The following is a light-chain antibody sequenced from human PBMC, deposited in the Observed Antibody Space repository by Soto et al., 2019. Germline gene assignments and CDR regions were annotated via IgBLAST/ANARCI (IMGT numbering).Light chain of an antibody. CDR3: NTLAPLA. Sequence: DIRMTQSPSSLSASVGDRFTITGQASQDITNSLNWCQQKPGKAHNLLMYDASSLTTGVPSRFSARSHATEFTLTISSHEPADIATYNYNTLAPLACGGESKVDI. V-gene: IGKV1-33*01. CDR2: DAS. J-gene: IGKJ4*01. CDR1: QDITNS.